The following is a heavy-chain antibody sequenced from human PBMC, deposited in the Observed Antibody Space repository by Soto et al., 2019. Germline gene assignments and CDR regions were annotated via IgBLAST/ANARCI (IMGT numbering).Heavy chain of an antibody. D-gene: IGHD2-15*01. CDR2: SDGSGFDT. CDR1: GVTFSSYA. Sequence: EVQLLESGGGLVHPGGSLKLACTVSGVTFSSYAMGWVRQTPETGLEWVSGSDGSGFDTSYADSVKGRFNISRDNSENTLDLHMNNLRAEDTARYYCAKEILAAAYAATSAFDFWGPGTLVTVTS. V-gene: IGHV3-23*01. J-gene: IGHJ4*02. CDR3: AKEILAAAYAATSAFDF.